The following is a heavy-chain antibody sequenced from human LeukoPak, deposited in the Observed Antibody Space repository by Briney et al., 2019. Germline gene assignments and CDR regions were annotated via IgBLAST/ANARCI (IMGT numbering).Heavy chain of an antibody. CDR3: ASPYCSGGRCAPGGY. V-gene: IGHV3-7*03. CDR2: IKQDETEK. CDR1: GFTFSNFW. J-gene: IGHJ4*02. Sequence: GGSLRLSCTASGFTFSNFWMGWVRQAPGKGLEWVANIKQDETEKFYLGSVKGRFTISRDNAKNSLYLQMNSLRAEDTAVYYCASPYCSGGRCAPGGYWGQGTLVTVSS. D-gene: IGHD2-15*01.